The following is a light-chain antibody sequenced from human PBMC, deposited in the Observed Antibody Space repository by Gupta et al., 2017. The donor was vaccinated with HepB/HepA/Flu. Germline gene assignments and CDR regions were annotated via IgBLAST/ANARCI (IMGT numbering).Light chain of an antibody. CDR2: DVS. CDR3: SSYTSSSGVI. CDR1: SSDVGGYNH. J-gene: IGLJ2*01. V-gene: IGLV2-14*03. Sequence: QSALTQPASVSGSPGQSITISCTGTSSDVGGYNHVSWYQQHPGKAPKLMIYDVSNWPSGVSHRFSGSKSGNTASLTISGLQAEDEGDYYCSSYTSSSGVIFGGGTKLTVL.